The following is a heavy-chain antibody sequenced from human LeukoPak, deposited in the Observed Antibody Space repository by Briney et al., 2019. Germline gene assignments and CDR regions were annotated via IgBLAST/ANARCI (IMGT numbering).Heavy chain of an antibody. J-gene: IGHJ4*02. Sequence: SETLSLTCTVSGGSISSYYWSWIRQPPGKGLEWIGEINHSGSTNYNPSLKSRVTISVDTSKNQFSLKLSSVTAADTAVYYCARGKSGGSGSYYSDYWGQGTLVTVSS. D-gene: IGHD3-10*01. CDR2: INHSGST. V-gene: IGHV4-34*01. CDR3: ARGKSGGSGSYYSDY. CDR1: GGSISSYY.